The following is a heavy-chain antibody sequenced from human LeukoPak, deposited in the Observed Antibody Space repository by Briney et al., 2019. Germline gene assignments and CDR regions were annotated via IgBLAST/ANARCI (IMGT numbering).Heavy chain of an antibody. D-gene: IGHD4-17*01. V-gene: IGHV3-48*02. CDR1: GFTFSTYS. CDR3: ARAKTLTTSDY. CDR2: ISSRSTGI. Sequence: GGPLRLSCAASGFTFSTYSMNWVRQAPGKGLEWVSQISSRSTGIYYAESVKGRFTISRDNAKNSLYVQMNSLKDEDTAVYYCARAKTLTTSDYWGRGTLVTVSS. J-gene: IGHJ4*02.